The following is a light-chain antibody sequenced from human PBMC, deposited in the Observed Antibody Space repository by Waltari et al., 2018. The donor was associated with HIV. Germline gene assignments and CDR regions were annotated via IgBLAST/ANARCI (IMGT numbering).Light chain of an antibody. V-gene: IGKV3-11*01. CDR2: DAS. CDR1: QNIGNQ. Sequence: ENVLTQSPATLSLSAGRTATLSCRASQNIGNQLAWFKYQPGEPPLLLIYDASKRASVGPDRFSGSGSGTDFTLTLRELKPWDSAVYHCHHRGPWPSFGRGNKVEI. CDR3: HHRGPWPS. J-gene: IGKJ3*01.